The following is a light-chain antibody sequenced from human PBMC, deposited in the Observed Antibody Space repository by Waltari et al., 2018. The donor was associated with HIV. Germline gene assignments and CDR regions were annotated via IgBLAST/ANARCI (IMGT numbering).Light chain of an antibody. CDR1: QSVSSN. Sequence: EIVMTQSPATLSVSPGERATLSCRASQSVSSNLAWYQQKPGQAPRLLIYGASTRATGIPAMFSGSGSGTEFTLTISSLQSEDFAVYYCQRYNNWPPTWTFGQGTKVEIK. CDR3: QRYNNWPPTWT. V-gene: IGKV3-15*01. CDR2: GAS. J-gene: IGKJ1*01.